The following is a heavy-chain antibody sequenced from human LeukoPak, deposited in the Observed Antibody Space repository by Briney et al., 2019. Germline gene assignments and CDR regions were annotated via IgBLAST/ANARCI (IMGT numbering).Heavy chain of an antibody. Sequence: PGGSLRHSSAVPGFIFSDYYMTWVRQAPGKGLEWVSHIDSVKGRFTISRDNAKNSLSLQMNSLRAEDTAVYFCARLLSSGYSPFDYWGQGILVTVSS. V-gene: IGHV3-11*01. CDR2: I. CDR3: ARLLSSGYSPFDY. D-gene: IGHD3-22*01. J-gene: IGHJ4*02. CDR1: GFIFSDYY.